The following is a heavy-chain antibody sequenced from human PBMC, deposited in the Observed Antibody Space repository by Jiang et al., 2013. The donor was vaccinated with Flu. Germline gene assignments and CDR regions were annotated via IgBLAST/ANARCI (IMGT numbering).Heavy chain of an antibody. V-gene: IGHV4-59*08. CDR2: IYYSGNP. CDR1: GGSISRYY. CDR3: ARHVLRYSHRYFDL. J-gene: IGHJ2*01. D-gene: IGHD3-9*01. Sequence: GSGLVKPSETLSLTCSVSGGSISRYYWSWIRQPPGKGLEWIGYIYYSGNPNYNPSLKSRVTISVDTSKNQFSLNLSSVTAADTAVYYCARHVLRYSHRYFDLWGRGTLVTVSS.